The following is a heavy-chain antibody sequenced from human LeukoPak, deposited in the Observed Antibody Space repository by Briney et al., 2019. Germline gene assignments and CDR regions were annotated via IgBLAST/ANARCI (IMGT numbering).Heavy chain of an antibody. CDR2: VSDRGST. J-gene: IGHJ4*02. CDR1: GGSISENY. CDR3: ARDPFAVY. V-gene: IGHV4-59*01. Sequence: SETLSLTCTVSGGSISENYWSWIRQPPGKGLEWIGYVSDRGSTKYNPSLKSRVTISVDTSKNQFSLKLSSVTAADTAVYYCARDPFAVYWGQGTLVTVSS. D-gene: IGHD2/OR15-2a*01.